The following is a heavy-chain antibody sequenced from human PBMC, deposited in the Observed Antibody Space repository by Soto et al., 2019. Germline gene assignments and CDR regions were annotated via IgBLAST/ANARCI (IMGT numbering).Heavy chain of an antibody. CDR2: ISYDGSNE. CDR1: GFTFSDFG. CDR3: ARDWSRYYDNSGLIWFY. V-gene: IGHV3-30*03. Sequence: SLRLSCAASGFTFSDFGMLWFRQTPGKGLEWVAIISYDGSNEDYADSVKGRFTISRDSSKNTVYLQMNSPRLDDTAVYYCARDWSRYYDNSGLIWFYWGQGSLVTVSS. J-gene: IGHJ4*02. D-gene: IGHD3-22*01.